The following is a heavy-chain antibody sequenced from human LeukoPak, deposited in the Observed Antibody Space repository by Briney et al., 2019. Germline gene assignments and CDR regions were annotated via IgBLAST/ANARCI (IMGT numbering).Heavy chain of an antibody. J-gene: IGHJ4*02. CDR1: GGSISSSSYY. CDR3: ARGLYYGGNDY. CDR2: INHSGST. V-gene: IGHV4-39*07. Sequence: SETLSLTCTVSGGSISSSSYYWGWIRQPPGKGLEWIGEINHSGSTNYNPSLKSRVTISVDTSKNQFSLKLSSVTAADTAVYYCARGLYYGGNDYWGQGTLVTVSS. D-gene: IGHD4-23*01.